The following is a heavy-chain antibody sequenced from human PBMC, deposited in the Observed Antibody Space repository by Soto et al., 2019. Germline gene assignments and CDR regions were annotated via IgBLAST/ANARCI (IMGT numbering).Heavy chain of an antibody. CDR1: GFTFSSYA. CDR2: ISYDGSNK. J-gene: IGHJ4*02. CDR3: ARDLDPSYYYDSSGSALIDN. V-gene: IGHV3-30-3*01. Sequence: GGSLRLSCAASGFTFSSYAMHWVRQAPGKGLEWVAVISYDGSNKYYADSVKGRFTISRDNSKNTLYLQMNSLRAEDTAVYYCARDLDPSYYYDSSGSALIDNWGQGTLVTVSS. D-gene: IGHD3-22*01.